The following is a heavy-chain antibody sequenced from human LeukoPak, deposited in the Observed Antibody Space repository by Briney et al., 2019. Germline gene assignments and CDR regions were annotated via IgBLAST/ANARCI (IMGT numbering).Heavy chain of an antibody. CDR1: GGSISSGGYS. Sequence: SQTLSLTCAVSGGSISSGGYSWSWIRQPPGKGLEWIGYIYYSGSTYYNPSLKSRVTISVDTSKNQFSLKLSSVTAADTAVYYCARGVAAAHVDYWGQGTLVTVSS. CDR2: IYYSGST. V-gene: IGHV4-30-4*07. D-gene: IGHD2-2*01. CDR3: ARGVAAAHVDY. J-gene: IGHJ4*02.